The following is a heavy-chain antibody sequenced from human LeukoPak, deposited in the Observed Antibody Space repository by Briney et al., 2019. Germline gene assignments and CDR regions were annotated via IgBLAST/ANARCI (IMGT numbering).Heavy chain of an antibody. CDR3: AKDGRYCSGGSCYFDY. V-gene: IGHV3-23*01. CDR2: ISGSGGST. D-gene: IGHD2-15*01. Sequence: GGSLRLSCAASGFTFSNYAMNWVRQAPGKGLEWVSAISGSGGSTYYADSVKGRFTISRDNSKNTLYLQMNSLRAEDTAVYYCAKDGRYCSGGSCYFDYWGQGTLVTVSS. CDR1: GFTFSNYA. J-gene: IGHJ4*02.